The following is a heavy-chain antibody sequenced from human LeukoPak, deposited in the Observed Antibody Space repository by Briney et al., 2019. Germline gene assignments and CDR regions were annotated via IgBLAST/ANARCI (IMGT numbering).Heavy chain of an antibody. Sequence: GASVKVSCKASGYTFTGYYMHWVRQAPGQGLEWMGWINPNSGGTNYAQKFQGRVTMTRDTSISTAYMELSRLRSDDTAAYYCARGRTLSIAVAGTFDYWGQGTLVTVSS. CDR1: GYTFTGYY. J-gene: IGHJ4*02. V-gene: IGHV1-2*02. D-gene: IGHD6-19*01. CDR3: ARGRTLSIAVAGTFDY. CDR2: INPNSGGT.